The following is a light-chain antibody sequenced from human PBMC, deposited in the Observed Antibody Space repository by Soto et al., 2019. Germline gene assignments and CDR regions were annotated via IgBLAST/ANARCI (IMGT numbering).Light chain of an antibody. CDR3: SSYTSSSTDVV. Sequence: QSALTQPASVSGSPGQSITISCTGTSSEVGGYNYVSWYQQHPGRAPQLIIYDVSNRPSGVSNRFSGSKSGTTVSLTISGLRAEDDADYYCSSYTSSSTDVVFGGRTKLTVL. CDR1: SSEVGGYNY. V-gene: IGLV2-14*03. J-gene: IGLJ2*01. CDR2: DVS.